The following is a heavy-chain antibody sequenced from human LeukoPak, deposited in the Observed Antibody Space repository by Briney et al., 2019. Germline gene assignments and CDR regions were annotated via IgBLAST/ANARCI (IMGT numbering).Heavy chain of an antibody. D-gene: IGHD4-17*01. Sequence: SSETLSLTCTVSGGSISSYYWSWIRQPPGKGLEWIGYIYYSGSTNYNPSLKSRVTISVDTSKNQFSLKLSSVTAADTAVYYCARGPDYGDYGESNEYFQHWGQGTLVTVSS. V-gene: IGHV4-59*01. CDR2: IYYSGST. J-gene: IGHJ1*01. CDR3: ARGPDYGDYGESNEYFQH. CDR1: GGSISSYY.